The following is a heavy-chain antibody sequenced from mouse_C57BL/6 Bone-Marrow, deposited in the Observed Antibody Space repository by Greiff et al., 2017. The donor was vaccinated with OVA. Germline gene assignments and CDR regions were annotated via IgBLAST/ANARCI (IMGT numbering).Heavy chain of an antibody. CDR1: GFSLTSYG. CDR3: ARFLIYYDYDGAY. D-gene: IGHD2-4*01. V-gene: IGHV2-2*01. J-gene: IGHJ3*01. CDR2: IWSGGST. Sequence: VKLVESGPGLVQPSQSLSITCTVSGFSLTSYGVHWVRQSPGKGLEWLGVIWSGGSTDYHAAFISRLSISKDNSKSQVFFKMNSLQADDTAIYYCARFLIYYDYDGAYWGQGTLVTVSA.